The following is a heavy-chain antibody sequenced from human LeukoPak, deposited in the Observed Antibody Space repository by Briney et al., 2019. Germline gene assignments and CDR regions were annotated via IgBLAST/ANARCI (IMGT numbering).Heavy chain of an antibody. J-gene: IGHJ6*02. CDR2: IYYSGST. CDR3: AYGMDV. CDR1: GGSISSYY. V-gene: IGHV4-59*08. Sequence: SETLSLTCTVSGGSISSYYWSWIRQPPGKGLEWIGYIYYSGSTNYNPSLKSRVTISVDTSKNQFSLKLSSVTAADTAVYYCAYGMDVWGQGTTVTVSS.